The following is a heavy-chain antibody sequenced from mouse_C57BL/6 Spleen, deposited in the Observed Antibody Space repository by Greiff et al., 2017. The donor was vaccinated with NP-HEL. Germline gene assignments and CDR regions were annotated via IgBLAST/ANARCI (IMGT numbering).Heavy chain of an antibody. CDR2: IDPSDSET. CDR3: AAGPCYYAMDY. CDR1: GYTFTSYW. Sequence: QVQLQQPGAELVRPGSSVKLSCKASGYTFTSYWMHWVKQRPIQGLEWIGNIDPSDSETHYNQKFKDKATLTVDKSSSTAYMQLSSLTSEDSAVYYCAAGPCYYAMDYWGQGTSVTVSS. J-gene: IGHJ4*01. V-gene: IGHV1-52*01. D-gene: IGHD4-1*01.